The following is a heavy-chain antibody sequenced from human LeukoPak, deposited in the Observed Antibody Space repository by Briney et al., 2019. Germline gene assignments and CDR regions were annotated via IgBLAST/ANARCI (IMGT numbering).Heavy chain of an antibody. CDR3: AKDSGSISRERYFDL. D-gene: IGHD2-2*01. V-gene: IGHV3-23*01. CDR1: GFTFSSYA. Sequence: PGGSLRLSCAASGFTFSSYAMNWVRQGPGKGLEWVSTISGSGGTTFYADSVKGRFTISRDNSKNTLYLQMHSLRAEDTAVYHCAKDSGSISRERYFDLWGRGTLATVSS. J-gene: IGHJ2*01. CDR2: ISGSGGTT.